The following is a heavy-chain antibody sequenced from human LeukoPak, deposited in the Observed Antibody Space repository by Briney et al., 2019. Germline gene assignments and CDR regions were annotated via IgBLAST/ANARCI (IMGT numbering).Heavy chain of an antibody. V-gene: IGHV4-4*07. CDR1: GGSISSYY. J-gene: IGHJ4*02. CDR3: ASGGMAGRWPLNY. Sequence: PSETLSLTCTVSGGSISSYYWSWIRRPPGKGLEWIGRIFATGDTNYNPSLKSRVAMSVDTSKNYFSLNLTSVTAADTAVYYCASGGMAGRWPLNYWGRGTLVTVSS. D-gene: IGHD6-19*01. CDR2: IFATGDT.